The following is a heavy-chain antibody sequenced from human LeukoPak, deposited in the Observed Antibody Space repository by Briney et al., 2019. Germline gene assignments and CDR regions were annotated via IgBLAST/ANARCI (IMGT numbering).Heavy chain of an antibody. CDR2: INPSGSP. CDR3: ASVRHDPLEYYYYIDV. Sequence: SETLCLTCAVYGDSLSRYYWTWIRQPPGKGLEWLGDINPSGSPDYNPSLKSRATISLDTSKNQFSLRLASVTAADTALYYCASVRHDPLEYYYYIDVWATGTTVTVSS. J-gene: IGHJ6*03. D-gene: IGHD2/OR15-2a*01. V-gene: IGHV4-34*01. CDR1: GDSLSRYY.